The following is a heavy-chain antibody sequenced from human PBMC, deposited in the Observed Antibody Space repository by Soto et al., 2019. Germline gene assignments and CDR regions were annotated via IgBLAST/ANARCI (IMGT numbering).Heavy chain of an antibody. D-gene: IGHD1-26*01. J-gene: IGHJ4*02. CDR2: IYYSGST. CDR1: GGSISSSSYY. Sequence: SETLSLTCTVSGGSISSSSYYWGWIRQPPGKGLEWIGSIYYSGSTYYNPSLKSRVTISVDTSKNQFSLKLTSVSAADTAVYYCARSLSHSGSLVFSFWGQGALVTVSS. V-gene: IGHV4-39*01. CDR3: ARSLSHSGSLVFSF.